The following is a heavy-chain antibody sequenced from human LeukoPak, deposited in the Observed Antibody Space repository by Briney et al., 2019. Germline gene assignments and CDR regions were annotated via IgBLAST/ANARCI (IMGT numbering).Heavy chain of an antibody. CDR3: ARELSNYGFDY. V-gene: IGHV3-48*01. CDR1: GFTFSSYS. Sequence: GGSLRLSCAASGFTFSSYSMNWVRQAPGKGLEWVSYISSSSSTIYYADSVKGRFTISRDNSKNTLYLHMNSLRAEDTAVYYCARELSNYGFDYWGQGTLVTVSS. CDR2: ISSSSSTI. D-gene: IGHD4-11*01. J-gene: IGHJ4*02.